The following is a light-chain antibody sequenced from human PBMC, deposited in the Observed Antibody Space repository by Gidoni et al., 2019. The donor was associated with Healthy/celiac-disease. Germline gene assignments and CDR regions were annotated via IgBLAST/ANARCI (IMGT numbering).Light chain of an antibody. CDR1: QYISNY. Sequence: IQMTPSPSFLSASVGDRVTITCQTNQYISNYLKWYHQKPGEAPKLLIYEASKLETGVPSRCSGRGWGTDFSINISILQPEDIAKYYCQQYDNLPAFGQGTKVDIK. CDR3: QQYDNLPA. J-gene: IGKJ1*01. V-gene: IGKV1-33*01. CDR2: EAS.